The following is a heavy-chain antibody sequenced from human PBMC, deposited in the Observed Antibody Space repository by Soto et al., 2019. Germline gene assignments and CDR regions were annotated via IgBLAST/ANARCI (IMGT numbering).Heavy chain of an antibody. V-gene: IGHV2-5*02. D-gene: IGHD3-3*01. CDR3: QHILDRSPGDGYFVL. CDR2: IYWDDNK. J-gene: IGHJ2*01. CDR1: GFSLSTSGVG. Sequence: QITLKESGPTLVKPTQTLTLTCTFSGFSLSTSGVGVGWIRQPPGKALEWLALIYWDDNKRYSPSLKTRLTTPKNPHKNRVAFQNTTRALGATPQNYGQHILDRSPGDGYFVLGARAPLVTLPS.